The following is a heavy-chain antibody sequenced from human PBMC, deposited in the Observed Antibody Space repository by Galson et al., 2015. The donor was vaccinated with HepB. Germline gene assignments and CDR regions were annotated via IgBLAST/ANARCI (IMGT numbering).Heavy chain of an antibody. CDR3: ARDGCGYSYGCREYYYYYYGLNV. Sequence: SLRLSCAASGFTFSSYAMHWVRQAPGKGLEWVAVISYDGSNKYYADSVKGRFTISRDNSKNTLYLQMNSLRAEDTAVYYCARDGCGYSYGCREYYYYYYGLNVWGQGTTVTVSS. CDR1: GFTFSSYA. V-gene: IGHV3-30-3*01. J-gene: IGHJ6*02. D-gene: IGHD5-18*01. CDR2: ISYDGSNK.